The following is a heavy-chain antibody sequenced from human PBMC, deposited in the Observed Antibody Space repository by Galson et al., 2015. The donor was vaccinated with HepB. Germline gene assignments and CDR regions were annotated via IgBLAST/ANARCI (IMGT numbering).Heavy chain of an antibody. D-gene: IGHD6-19*01. CDR1: GFTFSNYA. CDR3: VKGAGGS. CDR2: KSGSGNST. Sequence: SLRLSCAASGFTFSNYAMGWVRQTPDKGLQWVAVKSGSGNSTYHADSVKGRFTISRDNSKNRVYLEMNSLRVDDTALYHCVKGAGGSWGQGTLGTVSS. V-gene: IGHV3-23*01. J-gene: IGHJ5*02.